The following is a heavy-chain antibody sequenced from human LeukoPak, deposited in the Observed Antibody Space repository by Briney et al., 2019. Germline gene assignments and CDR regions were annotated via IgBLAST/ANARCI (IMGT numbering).Heavy chain of an antibody. J-gene: IGHJ4*02. CDR2: ISSSGRTP. CDR3: ARGPD. V-gene: IGHV3-48*03. Sequence: PGGSLRLSCAGSGFTFSAYEMNWVRQAPGKGLECISYISSSGRTPYYADSVKGRFTISRDNANNSLFLQMNSLRAEDTAVYYCARGPDWGQGILVTVSS. CDR1: GFTFSAYE.